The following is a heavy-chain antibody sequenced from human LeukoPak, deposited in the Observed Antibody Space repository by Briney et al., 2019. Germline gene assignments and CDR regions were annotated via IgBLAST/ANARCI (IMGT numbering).Heavy chain of an antibody. Sequence: GESLKISCKGSGYSFTSYWIGWVRQMPGKGLEWMGIIYPGDSDTRYSPSFQGQVTISADKSISTAYLQWSSLKASDTAMYYCARSYDSSGYPREGDYWGQGTLVTVSS. D-gene: IGHD3-22*01. CDR3: ARSYDSSGYPREGDY. V-gene: IGHV5-51*01. J-gene: IGHJ4*02. CDR2: IYPGDSDT. CDR1: GYSFTSYW.